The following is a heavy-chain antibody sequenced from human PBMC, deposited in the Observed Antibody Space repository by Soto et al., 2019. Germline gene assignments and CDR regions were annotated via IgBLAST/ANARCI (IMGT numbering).Heavy chain of an antibody. CDR3: ARDDDSTLDY. D-gene: IGHD2-15*01. CDR2: IYYSGST. Sequence: PSETLSLTCTVSGGSISSYYWSWIRQPPGKGLEWIGYIYYSGSTNYNPSLESRVTISVDTSKNQFSLKLSSVTAADTAVYYCARDDDSTLDYWGQGTLVTVSS. V-gene: IGHV4-59*01. J-gene: IGHJ4*02. CDR1: GGSISSYY.